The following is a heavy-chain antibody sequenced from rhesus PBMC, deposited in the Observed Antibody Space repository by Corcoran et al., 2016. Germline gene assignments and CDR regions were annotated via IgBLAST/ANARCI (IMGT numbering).Heavy chain of an antibody. CDR3: ARQRYGNYGLDS. CDR2: ISTGSGSTT. J-gene: IGHJ6*01. Sequence: EVQLVESGGGLVQPGGSLRLSGVASGFTFSDHYMDWVRQAPGKGLEWVSSISTGSGSTTLYPDSVKGLFIISRDNAKNTLYLQMNSLRAEDTAVYYCARQRYGNYGLDSWGQGVVVTVSS. D-gene: IGHD4-29*01. CDR1: GFTFSDHY. V-gene: IGHV3-110*02.